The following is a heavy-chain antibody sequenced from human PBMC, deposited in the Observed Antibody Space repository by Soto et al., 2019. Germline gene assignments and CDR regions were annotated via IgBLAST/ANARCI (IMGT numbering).Heavy chain of an antibody. CDR2: INWNSGTI. CDR1: GFTFGDYA. D-gene: IGHD2-21*02. CDR3: TKDIRPGGLPGLYYDLDV. V-gene: IGHV3-9*01. J-gene: IGHJ6*02. Sequence: GGSLRLSCAASGFTFGDYAMHWVRQAPGKGLEWVSGINWNSGTIHYADSVEGRFTISRDNAKNSLYLQMNSLRAEDTALYYCTKDIRPGGLPGLYYDLDVWGQGTTVTVSS.